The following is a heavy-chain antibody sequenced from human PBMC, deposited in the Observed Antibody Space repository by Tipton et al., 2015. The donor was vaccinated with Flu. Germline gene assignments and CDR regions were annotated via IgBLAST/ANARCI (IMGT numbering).Heavy chain of an antibody. D-gene: IGHD2-8*02. J-gene: IGHJ6*04. CDR3: VKPGVAREYKDYWFYMDD. Sequence: SLRLSCAASGFRFDDYTMFWVRQRPGMGLEWVSLINWEGDRSLYADSVKGRFSVSRDNNKAFLFLQMDGLRSEDSALYYCVKPGVAREYKDYWFYMDDWGKGTMVTVSS. CDR1: GFRFDDYT. V-gene: IGHV3-43*01. CDR2: INWEGDRS.